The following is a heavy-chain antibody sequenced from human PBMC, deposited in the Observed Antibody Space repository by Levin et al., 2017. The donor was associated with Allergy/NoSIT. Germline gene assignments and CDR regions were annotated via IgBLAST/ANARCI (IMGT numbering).Heavy chain of an antibody. D-gene: IGHD6-19*01. CDR2: IHYSGST. CDR1: GGSISSYY. Sequence: SQTLSLTCTVSGGSISSYYWSWIRQPPGKGLEWIGYIHYSGSTNYNPSLKSRVTISVNTSKNQFSLKLSSVTAADTAVYYCARGGAKQWLVDIYWGQGTLVTVSS. V-gene: IGHV4-59*01. CDR3: ARGGAKQWLVDIY. J-gene: IGHJ4*02.